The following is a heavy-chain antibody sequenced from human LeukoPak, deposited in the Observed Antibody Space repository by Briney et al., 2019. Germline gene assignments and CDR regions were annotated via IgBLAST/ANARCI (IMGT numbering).Heavy chain of an antibody. V-gene: IGHV1-46*03. CDR3: ARHGSGRYYPAEGRVDY. J-gene: IGHJ4*02. Sequence: ASVKVSCKASGYTFTGYYMHWVRQAPGQGLEWMGIIYPSVGGTTYARKFQGRVTMTRDTSTSTVYMELSSLRSEDTAVYYCARHGSGRYYPAEGRVDYWGQGTLVTVSS. D-gene: IGHD3-10*01. CDR1: GYTFTGYY. CDR2: IYPSVGGT.